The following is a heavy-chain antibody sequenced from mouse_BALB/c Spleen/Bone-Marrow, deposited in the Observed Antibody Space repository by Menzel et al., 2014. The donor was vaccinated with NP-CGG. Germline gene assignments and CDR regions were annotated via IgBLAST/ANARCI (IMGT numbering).Heavy chain of an antibody. Sequence: VQLQQCGAELVRPGVSVKISCRGSGYTYTDYARHWVKQRHAKSLERIGVISTYYGDAVYNQQFKDRATMTLDKSSSTAYMELARLTSEDSAIYYCARDSMDYWGQGTSVTVSS. CDR3: ARDSMDY. CDR1: GYTYTDYA. V-gene: IGHV1-67*01. J-gene: IGHJ4*01. CDR2: ISTYYGDA.